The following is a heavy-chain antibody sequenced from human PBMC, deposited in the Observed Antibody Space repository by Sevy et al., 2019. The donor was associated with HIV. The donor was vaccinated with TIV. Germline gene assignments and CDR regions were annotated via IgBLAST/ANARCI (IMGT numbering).Heavy chain of an antibody. J-gene: IGHJ4*02. D-gene: IGHD3-22*01. CDR3: TRVGGLLLRQKFDY. CDR1: GFTFGDYA. CDR2: IRSKAYGGTT. Sequence: GGSLRLSCTASGFTFGDYAMSWFRQAPGKGLEWVGFIRSKAYGGTTEYAASVKGILTISRDDSKSIAYLQMNSLKTEDTAVDYCTRVGGLLLRQKFDYWGQGTLVTVSS. V-gene: IGHV3-49*03.